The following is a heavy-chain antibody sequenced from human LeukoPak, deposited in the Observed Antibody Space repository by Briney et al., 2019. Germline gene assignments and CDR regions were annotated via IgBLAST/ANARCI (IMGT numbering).Heavy chain of an antibody. CDR2: IYYTGST. CDR1: GGSISNYY. CDR3: ARNLIPEQLVLNF. Sequence: SQTLSLTCTVSGGSISNYYWNWIRQPPGKGLEWIGYIYYTGSTNYNPSLKSRVTMSVDTSKNQFSLNLKSVTPEDTAVYYCARNLIPEQLVLNFWGQGTLVTVSS. D-gene: IGHD6-13*01. V-gene: IGHV4-59*01. J-gene: IGHJ4*02.